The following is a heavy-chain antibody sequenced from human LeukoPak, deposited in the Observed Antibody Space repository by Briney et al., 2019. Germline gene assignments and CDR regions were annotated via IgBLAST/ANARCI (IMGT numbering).Heavy chain of an antibody. Sequence: SETLSLTCTVSGGSISSYYWRWIRQPAGKGLEWIGRIYTSGSTNYNPSLKSRVTMSVDTSKNQFSLKLSSVTAADTAVYYCARDRASTVTTGVWYFDLWGRGTLVTVSS. CDR3: ARDRASTVTTGVWYFDL. CDR2: IYTSGST. CDR1: GGSISSYY. D-gene: IGHD4-17*01. V-gene: IGHV4-4*07. J-gene: IGHJ2*01.